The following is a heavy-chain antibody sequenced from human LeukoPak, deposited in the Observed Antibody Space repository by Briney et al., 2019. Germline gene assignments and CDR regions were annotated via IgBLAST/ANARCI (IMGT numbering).Heavy chain of an antibody. J-gene: IGHJ4*02. CDR3: ARDVGYFDY. Sequence: SETLSLTCTVSGGSIRGSSFYWGWIRQPPGKGLEWIGSIHYSGNTNYNPSLKSRLTISVDTSKNQISLKLSSVTAADTAVYYCARDVGYFDYWGQGTVVTVAA. CDR2: IHYSGNT. CDR1: GGSIRGSSFY. V-gene: IGHV4-39*07. D-gene: IGHD3-3*01.